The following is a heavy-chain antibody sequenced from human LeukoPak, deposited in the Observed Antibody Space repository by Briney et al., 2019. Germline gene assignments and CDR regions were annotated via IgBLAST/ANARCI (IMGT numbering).Heavy chain of an antibody. D-gene: IGHD3-10*01. V-gene: IGHV4-39*07. CDR3: ARTFGWFDP. Sequence: SETLSLTCTVSGGSISSSSYYWSWIRQPPGKGLEWIGEINHSGSTNYNPSLKSRVTISVDTSKNQFSLKLSSVTAADTAVYYCARTFGWFDPWGQGTLVTVSS. CDR2: INHSGST. CDR1: GGSISSSSYY. J-gene: IGHJ5*02.